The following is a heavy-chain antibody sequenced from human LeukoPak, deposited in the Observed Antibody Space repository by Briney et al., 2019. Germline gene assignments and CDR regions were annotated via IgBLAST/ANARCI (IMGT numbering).Heavy chain of an antibody. V-gene: IGHV4-59*11. D-gene: IGHD3-3*02. CDR1: GGSISSHY. J-gene: IGHJ4*02. Sequence: SETLSLTCTVSGGSISSHYWSWIRQPPGKGLEWIGYIYYSGSTNYNPSLKSRVTISVDTSKNQFSLKLSSVTAADTAVYYCARAKGIFGVVYYFDYWGQGTLVTVSS. CDR2: IYYSGST. CDR3: ARAKGIFGVVYYFDY.